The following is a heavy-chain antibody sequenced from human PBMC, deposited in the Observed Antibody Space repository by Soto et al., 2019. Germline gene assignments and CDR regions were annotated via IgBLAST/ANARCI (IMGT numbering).Heavy chain of an antibody. CDR3: ANERLGRGADY. V-gene: IGHV3-23*01. CDR2: ISGGGGNT. Sequence: EVQLLESGGGLVQPGGSLRLSCAASGFTFSNYAMSWVRQTPGKGLEWVSTISGGGGNTYYPDSVKGRFTISRDNSKDTVYLQMNSLRAEDTAIYYCANERLGRGADYWGQGARVTVTS. CDR1: GFTFSNYA. J-gene: IGHJ4*02.